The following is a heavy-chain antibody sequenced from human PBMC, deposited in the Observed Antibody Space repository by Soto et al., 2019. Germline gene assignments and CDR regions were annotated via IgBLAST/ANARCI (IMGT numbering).Heavy chain of an antibody. D-gene: IGHD2-2*01. Sequence: EVQLLESGGGLVQPGGSLRLSCAASGFTFSSYAMSWVRQAPGKGLEWVSAISGSGGSTYYADSVKGRFTISRDNSKNWLYLKMNRLRAEETAVYYCAQDSDSSYEYGMDVWGQGTRVTVCS. CDR3: AQDSDSSYEYGMDV. J-gene: IGHJ6*02. CDR2: ISGSGGST. V-gene: IGHV3-23*01. CDR1: GFTFSSYA.